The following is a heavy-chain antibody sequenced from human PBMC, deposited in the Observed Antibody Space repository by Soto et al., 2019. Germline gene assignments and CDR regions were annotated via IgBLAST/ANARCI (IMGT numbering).Heavy chain of an antibody. D-gene: IGHD6-19*01. CDR2: FDPEDGET. CDR3: ARGIVAGGYFDY. V-gene: IGHV1-24*01. J-gene: IGHJ4*02. Sequence: EASVKVSCKVSGYTLTELSMHWVRQAPGKGLEWMGGFDPEDGETIYAQKFQGRVTMTTDTSTSTAYMELRSLRSDDTAVYYCARGIVAGGYFDYWGQGTLVTVSS. CDR1: GYTLTELS.